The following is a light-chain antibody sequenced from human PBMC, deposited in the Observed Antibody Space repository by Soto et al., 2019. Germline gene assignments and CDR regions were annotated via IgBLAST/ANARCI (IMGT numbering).Light chain of an antibody. CDR1: SSDVGGYNY. V-gene: IGLV2-14*01. Sequence: QSVLTQPASVSGSPGQSITISCTGTSSDVGGYNYVSWYQQHPGKAPKLMIYEVSNRPSGVSNRFSGSKSGNTASLTISGIQAEEEADYYCSSYTTSSTLYVFGTGTKVTLL. J-gene: IGLJ1*01. CDR3: SSYTTSSTLYV. CDR2: EVS.